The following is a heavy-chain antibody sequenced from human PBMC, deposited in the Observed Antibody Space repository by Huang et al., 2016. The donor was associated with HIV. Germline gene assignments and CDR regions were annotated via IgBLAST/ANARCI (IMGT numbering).Heavy chain of an antibody. CDR1: GFSFSTYG. J-gene: IGHJ4*02. V-gene: IGHV3-30*18. CDR2: ISYDGSNK. D-gene: IGHD1-26*01. Sequence: VQLVESGGGVVQPGRSLRLACAASGFSFSTYGWHWVRQAPGKGLEWVAVISYDGSNKYYAHSVKGRFTISRDTSENKVYLQMSSLRHEDTAVYYCAKDGADEEWDIDYWGQGTLVTVSS. CDR3: AKDGADEEWDIDY.